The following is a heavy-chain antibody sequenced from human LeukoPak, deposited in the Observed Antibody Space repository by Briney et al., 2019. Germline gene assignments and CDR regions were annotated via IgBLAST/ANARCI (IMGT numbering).Heavy chain of an antibody. CDR1: GFTFDDYG. J-gene: IGHJ3*02. CDR2: INWNGGST. CDR3: ARPPTPGEAVAAAGAFGI. D-gene: IGHD6-19*01. V-gene: IGHV3-20*04. Sequence: GGSLRLSCAASGFTFDDYGMSWVRQAPGKGLEWVSGINWNGGSTGYADSVKGRFTISRDNAKNSLYLQMNRLRSDDTAVYYCARPPTPGEAVAAAGAFGIWGQGTMVTVSS.